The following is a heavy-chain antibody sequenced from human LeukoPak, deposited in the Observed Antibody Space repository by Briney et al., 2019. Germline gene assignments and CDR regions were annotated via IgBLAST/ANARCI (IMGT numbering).Heavy chain of an antibody. V-gene: IGHV4-61*02. CDR1: GGSINSGSYF. CDR3: ARAYYWVDS. J-gene: IGHJ5*01. Sequence: SETLSLTCTVSGGSINSGSYFWTWIRQPAGQPAGKGLEWIGRIYTTGRTSYNPSIGSRGTISADMSKNQFSLHLTAVTAADTAVYFCARAYYWVDSWGQGTLVTVSS. D-gene: IGHD2-21*01. CDR2: IYTTGRT.